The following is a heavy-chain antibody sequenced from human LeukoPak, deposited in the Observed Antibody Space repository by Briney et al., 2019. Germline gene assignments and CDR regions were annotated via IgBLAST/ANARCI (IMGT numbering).Heavy chain of an antibody. CDR2: IYHSGST. D-gene: IGHD3-3*01. CDR1: GYSISSGYY. V-gene: IGHV4-38-2*02. CDR3: ARVGYYDFWSGYSGEYYMDV. J-gene: IGHJ6*03. Sequence: SETLSLTYTVSGYSISSGYYWGWIRQPPGKGLEWIGSIYHSGSTYYNPSLKSRVTISVDTSKNQFSLKLSSVTAADTAVYYCARVGYYDFWSGYSGEYYMDVWGKGTTVTVSS.